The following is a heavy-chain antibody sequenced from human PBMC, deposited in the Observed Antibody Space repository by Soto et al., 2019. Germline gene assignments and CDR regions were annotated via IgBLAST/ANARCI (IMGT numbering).Heavy chain of an antibody. J-gene: IGHJ3*02. CDR1: GYTFTGYY. CDR3: ARGLLPLDAFDI. V-gene: IGHV1-2*02. CDR2: MNPNSGGT. Sequence: ASVKVSCKASGYTFTGYYMHWVRQAPGQGLEWMGWMNPNSGGTNYAQKFQGRVTMTRNTSISTAYMELSSLRSEDTAVYYCARGLLPLDAFDISGQGTMVTVSS.